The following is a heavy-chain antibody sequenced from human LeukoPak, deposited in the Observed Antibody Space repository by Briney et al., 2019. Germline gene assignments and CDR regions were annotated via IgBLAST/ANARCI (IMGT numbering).Heavy chain of an antibody. CDR2: IKNDGSIT. J-gene: IGHJ3*02. Sequence: GGSLRLSCAASGFTLSSYWMHWVRQAPGKGLVWVSRIKNDGSITDYADSVKGRFTISRDNAKNMLYLQMNNPRAEDTAVYYCARPSSGAYHIWGQGTMVTVSS. CDR1: GFTLSSYW. D-gene: IGHD6-19*01. V-gene: IGHV3-74*01. CDR3: ARPSSGAYHI.